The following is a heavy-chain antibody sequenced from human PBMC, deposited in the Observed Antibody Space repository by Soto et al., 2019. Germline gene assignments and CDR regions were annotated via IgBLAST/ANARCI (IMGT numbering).Heavy chain of an antibody. D-gene: IGHD4-17*01. CDR3: ARLPTPPDYGDYYFDY. CDR2: IYYSGST. J-gene: IGHJ4*02. Sequence: SETLSLTCTVSGGSISSYYWSWIRQPPGKGLEWIGYIYYSGSTNYNPSLKSRVTISVDTSKNQFSLKLSSVTAADTAVYYCARLPTPPDYGDYYFDYWGQGTLVTVSS. V-gene: IGHV4-59*08. CDR1: GGSISSYY.